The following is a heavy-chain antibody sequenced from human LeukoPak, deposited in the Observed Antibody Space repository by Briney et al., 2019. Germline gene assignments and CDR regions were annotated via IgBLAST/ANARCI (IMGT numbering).Heavy chain of an antibody. Sequence: SGTLSLTCAVSGGSISSSNWWSWVRQPPGKGLEWIGEIYHSGSTNYNPSLKSRVTISVDKSKNQFSLKLSSVTAADTAVYYCARAASDSSRGGLDYYYGMDVWGQGTTVTVSS. J-gene: IGHJ6*02. CDR3: ARAASDSSRGGLDYYYGMDV. D-gene: IGHD6-13*01. CDR2: IYHSGST. CDR1: GGSISSSNW. V-gene: IGHV4-4*02.